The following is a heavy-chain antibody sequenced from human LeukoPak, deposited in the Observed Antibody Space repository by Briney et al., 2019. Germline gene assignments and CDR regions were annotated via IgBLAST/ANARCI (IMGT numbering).Heavy chain of an antibody. J-gene: IGHJ4*02. Sequence: ASVKVSCKASGYTFTGYYMHWVRQAPGQGLEWMGWINPSSGGTNYAQKFQGRVTMTRDTSISTAYMELSRLRSDDTAVYYCARGRKYTSGYRVTELGSGYSDYWGQGTLVTVSS. CDR1: GYTFTGYY. D-gene: IGHD5-18*01. V-gene: IGHV1-2*02. CDR3: ARGRKYTSGYRVTELGSGYSDY. CDR2: INPSSGGT.